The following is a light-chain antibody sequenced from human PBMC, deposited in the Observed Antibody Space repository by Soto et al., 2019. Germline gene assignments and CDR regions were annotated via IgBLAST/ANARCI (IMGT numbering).Light chain of an antibody. V-gene: IGLV4-69*01. Sequence: QLVLTQSPSASASLGASIKLTCTLSSGHSSYAIAWHQQQPEKGPRFLMRVNSAGGHTKGDGIPDRFSGSRSGAERYLTISSLQSEDEADYYCQTWGNGIHGFGTGTKLTVL. CDR2: VNSAGGH. CDR3: QTWGNGIHG. J-gene: IGLJ1*01. CDR1: SGHSSYA.